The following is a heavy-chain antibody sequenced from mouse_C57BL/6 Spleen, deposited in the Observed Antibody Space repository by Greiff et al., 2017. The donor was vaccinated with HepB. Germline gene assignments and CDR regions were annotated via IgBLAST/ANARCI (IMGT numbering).Heavy chain of an antibody. V-gene: IGHV1-80*01. J-gene: IGHJ4*01. CDR2: IYPGDGDT. CDR3: ARWTSPSGAMDY. Sequence: VQLQQSGAELVKPGASVKISCKASGYAFSSYWMNWVKQRPGKGLEWIGQIYPGDGDTNYNGKFKGKATLTADKSSSTAYMQLSSLTSEDSAVYFCARWTSPSGAMDYWGQGTSVTVSS. D-gene: IGHD3-1*01. CDR1: GYAFSSYW.